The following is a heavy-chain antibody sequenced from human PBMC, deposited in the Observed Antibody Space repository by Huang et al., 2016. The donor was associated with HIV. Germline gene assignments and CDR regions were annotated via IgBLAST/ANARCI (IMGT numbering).Heavy chain of an antibody. CDR1: GYSSTDYG. CDR2: ISAFNGDT. D-gene: IGHD3-22*01. J-gene: IGHJ3*01. V-gene: IGHV1-18*01. Sequence: QAQLMQSGPEVKKHGASVKVSCKTSGYSSTDYGITWVRQDPGQGPEWVGWISAFNGDTEIAQRGQGRVNRTTDTSTSRAYMELRSLRFDDTAVYFCARDPKYHRIGYYRQRRGIDVWGQGTMVSVSS. CDR3: ARDPKYHRIGYYRQRRGIDV.